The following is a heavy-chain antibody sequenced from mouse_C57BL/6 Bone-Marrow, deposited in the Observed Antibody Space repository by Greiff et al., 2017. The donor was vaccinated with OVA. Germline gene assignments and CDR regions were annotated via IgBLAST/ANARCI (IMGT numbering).Heavy chain of an antibody. V-gene: IGHV1-50*01. J-gene: IGHJ1*03. D-gene: IGHD1-1*01. CDR1: GYTFTSYW. CDR2: IDPSDSYT. CDR3: ARDPVVARGYWYFDV. Sequence: QVQLQQPGAELVKPGASVKLSCKASGYTFTSYWMQWVKPRPGQGLEWIGEIDPSDSYTNYNQKFKGKATLTVDTSSSTAYMQLSSLTSEDSAVYYCARDPVVARGYWYFDVWGTGTTVTVSS.